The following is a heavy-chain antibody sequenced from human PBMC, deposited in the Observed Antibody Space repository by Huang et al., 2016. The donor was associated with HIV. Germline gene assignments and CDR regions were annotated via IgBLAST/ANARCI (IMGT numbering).Heavy chain of an antibody. CDR3: ARLPIVAIKLGSFFDF. D-gene: IGHD2-21*01. J-gene: IGHJ4*02. V-gene: IGHV4-34*08. Sequence: QVQLQQWGAGLLKPSETLSLTCAVYGGTFDTCYWTWIRHTPGGDLEWIREISHSGAAHYNPSLARRVTLSVDASKNQCSLKLTSVTAADTAVYFCARLPIVAIKLGSFFDFWGQGNLVTVSS. CDR1: GGTFDTCY. CDR2: ISHSGAA.